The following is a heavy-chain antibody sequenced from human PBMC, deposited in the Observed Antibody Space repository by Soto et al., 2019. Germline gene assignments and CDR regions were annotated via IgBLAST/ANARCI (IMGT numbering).Heavy chain of an antibody. J-gene: IGHJ6*02. D-gene: IGHD2-2*01. CDR1: GFTVSTNY. V-gene: IGHV3-53*01. Sequence: GGSLRLSCVASGFTVSTNYLSWVRQVPGKGLEWVSVLHGSGSTSYADSVKGRFTISRDNARNTFYLQMNSLRVEDTAVYYCARKPPAAIQGWAYGMDVWGQGTTVTVSS. CDR3: ARKPPAAIQGWAYGMDV. CDR2: LHGSGST.